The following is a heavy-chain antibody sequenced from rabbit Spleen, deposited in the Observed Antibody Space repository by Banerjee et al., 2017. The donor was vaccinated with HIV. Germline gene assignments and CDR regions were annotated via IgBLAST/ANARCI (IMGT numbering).Heavy chain of an antibody. CDR3: VREAGYAGYGDGNL. CDR1: GFSWSVDPL. V-gene: IGHV1S45*01. CDR2: IYAGSDST. D-gene: IGHD7-1*01. Sequence: QLHLEESGGGLVQPEGSLTLTCTASGFSWSVDPLCWVRQAPGKGLEWIGCIYAGSDSTYYANWAKGRFTISKTSSTTVTLQVTSLTAADTATYFCVREAGYAGYGDGNLWGPGTLVTVS. J-gene: IGHJ4*01.